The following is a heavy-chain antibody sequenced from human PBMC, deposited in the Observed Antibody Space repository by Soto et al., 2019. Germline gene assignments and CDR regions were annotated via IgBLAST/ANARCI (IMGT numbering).Heavy chain of an antibody. Sequence: SETLSLTCSDSGGSMSSYYWRWIRQPPGKGLEWIGYIYFRGTTNYNPSLKSRVTMSAGTSKNQFSLKLNSVTAADTAVYYCARMNYYDTSGYPFDFWGQGMMVSVSS. CDR1: GGSMSSYY. CDR2: IYFRGTT. J-gene: IGHJ4*02. D-gene: IGHD3-22*01. V-gene: IGHV4-59*01. CDR3: ARMNYYDTSGYPFDF.